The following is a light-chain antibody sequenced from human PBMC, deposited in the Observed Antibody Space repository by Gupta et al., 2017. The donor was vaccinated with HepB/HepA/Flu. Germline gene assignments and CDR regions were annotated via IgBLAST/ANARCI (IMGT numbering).Light chain of an antibody. CDR1: QTINTY. V-gene: IGKV1-39*01. Sequence: DIQMTQSPSSLSASVGDRVTITCRASQTINTYLNWYQQRPGKAPKVLIYAASHLLTGAPSRFSGRGSGTEFTLTINNLQPDDFAIYYCQQSYNTPRTFGQGTKVEMK. CDR3: QQSYNTPRT. J-gene: IGKJ1*01. CDR2: AAS.